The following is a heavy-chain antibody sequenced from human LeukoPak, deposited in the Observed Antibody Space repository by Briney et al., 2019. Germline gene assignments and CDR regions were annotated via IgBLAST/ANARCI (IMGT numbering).Heavy chain of an antibody. CDR3: AKGGVAYYYYGMDV. CDR1: GFTFSSYT. Sequence: GGSLRLSCAASGFTFSSYTMSWVRQAPGKGLEWVSTITTSDGNTYYADSVKGRFTVSRDNSKNTLFLQMNSLRAEDTAVYYCAKGGVAYYYYGMDVWGQGTTVTVSS. D-gene: IGHD2-8*02. J-gene: IGHJ6*02. V-gene: IGHV3-23*01. CDR2: ITTSDGNT.